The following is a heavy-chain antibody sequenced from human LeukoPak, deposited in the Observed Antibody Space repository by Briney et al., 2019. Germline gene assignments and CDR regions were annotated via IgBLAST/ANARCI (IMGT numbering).Heavy chain of an antibody. CDR3: ARGVAHIRYYMDV. D-gene: IGHD2-15*01. J-gene: IGHJ6*03. CDR1: GFTFSSYS. V-gene: IGHV3-21*01. CDR2: ISSSSSYI. Sequence: GGSLRLSCAGSGFTFSSYSMNWVRQAPGKGLEWVSSISSSSSYIYYADSVKGRFTISRDNAKNSLYLQMNSLRAEDTAVYYCARGVAHIRYYMDVWGKGTTVTVSS.